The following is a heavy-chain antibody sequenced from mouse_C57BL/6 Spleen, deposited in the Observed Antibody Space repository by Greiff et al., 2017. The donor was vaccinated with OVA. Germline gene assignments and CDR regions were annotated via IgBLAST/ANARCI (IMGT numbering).Heavy chain of an antibody. CDR2: IFPGSGST. V-gene: IGHV1-75*01. CDR3: ARDYYYGSSYGGFAY. CDR1: GYTFTDYY. J-gene: IGHJ3*01. D-gene: IGHD1-1*01. Sequence: QVQLQQSGPELVKPGASVKISCKASGYTFTDYYINWVKQRPGQGLEWIGWIFPGSGSTYYNEKFKGKATLTVDKSSSTAYMLLSSLTSEDSAVYFCARDYYYGSSYGGFAYWGQGTLVTVSA.